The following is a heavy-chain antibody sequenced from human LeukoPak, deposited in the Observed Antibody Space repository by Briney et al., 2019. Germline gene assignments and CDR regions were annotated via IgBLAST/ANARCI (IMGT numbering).Heavy chain of an antibody. Sequence: GGSLRLSCAASGFTFSNAWMSWVRQAPGKGLEWVGRIKSKTDGGTTDYAAPVKGRFTISRDDSKNTLYLQMNSLKTEDTAVYYCTRTGLLYYDLDYWGQGTLVTVSS. CDR1: GFTFSNAW. V-gene: IGHV3-15*01. D-gene: IGHD3-22*01. CDR2: IKSKTDGGTT. CDR3: TRTGLLYYDLDY. J-gene: IGHJ4*02.